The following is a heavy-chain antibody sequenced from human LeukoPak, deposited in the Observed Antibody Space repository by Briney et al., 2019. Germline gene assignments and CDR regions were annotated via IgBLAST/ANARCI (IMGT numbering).Heavy chain of an antibody. CDR3: ARVGGYCSSTSCYANWFDP. V-gene: IGHV1-69*13. Sequence: SVKVSCKASGGTFSSYAISWVRQAPGQGLEWMGGIIPIFGTANYAQKFQGRVTITADESTSTAYMELSSLRSEDTAVYYCARVGGYCSSTSCYANWFDPWGQGTLVTVSS. CDR2: IIPIFGTA. D-gene: IGHD2-2*01. CDR1: GGTFSSYA. J-gene: IGHJ5*02.